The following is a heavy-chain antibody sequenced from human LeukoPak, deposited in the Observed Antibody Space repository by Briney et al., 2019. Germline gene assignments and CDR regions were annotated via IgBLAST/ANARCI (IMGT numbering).Heavy chain of an antibody. Sequence: SETLSLTCTVSGGSISSYYWSWLRQPPGKGLEWLGYIYYSGSTYYNPSLRSRVTISVDTSKNQFSLKLSSVTAADTAVYYCARSSEGRYYYDSSGYSYCYYYMDVWGKGTTVTISS. J-gene: IGHJ6*03. V-gene: IGHV4-59*01. D-gene: IGHD3-22*01. CDR2: IYYSGST. CDR3: ARSSEGRYYYDSSGYSYCYYYMDV. CDR1: GGSISSYY.